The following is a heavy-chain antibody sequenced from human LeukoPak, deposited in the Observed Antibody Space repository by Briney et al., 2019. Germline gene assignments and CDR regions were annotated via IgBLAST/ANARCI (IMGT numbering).Heavy chain of an antibody. CDR2: ISYDGSNK. CDR3: ARERSISLGFDL. CDR1: GFTFSSYA. Sequence: GRSLRLSCAASGFTFSSYAMHWVRQAPGKGLEWVAVISYDGSNKYYADSVKGRFTISRDNSKNTLYLQMNSLRAEDTAVYYCARERSISLGFDLWGRGTLVTVSS. V-gene: IGHV3-30*07. D-gene: IGHD3-3*02. J-gene: IGHJ2*01.